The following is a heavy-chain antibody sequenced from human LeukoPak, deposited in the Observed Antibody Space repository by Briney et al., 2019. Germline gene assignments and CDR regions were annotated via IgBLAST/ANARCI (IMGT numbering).Heavy chain of an antibody. CDR3: ARSSPGEACDY. Sequence: PGGSLRLSCAASGFTFDDYAMQWVRQAPGKGLEWVSSISSSSSYIYYADSVKGRFTISRDNAKNSLYLQMNSLRAEDTAVYYCARSSPGEACDYWGQGTLVTVSS. J-gene: IGHJ4*02. CDR2: ISSSSSYI. CDR1: GFTFDDYA. D-gene: IGHD6-6*01. V-gene: IGHV3-21*01.